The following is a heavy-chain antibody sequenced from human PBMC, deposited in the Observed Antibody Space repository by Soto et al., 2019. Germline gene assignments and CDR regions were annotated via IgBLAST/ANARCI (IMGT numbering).Heavy chain of an antibody. CDR3: ARGDYGTGGYPFPYFDY. CDR1: GYSFTGYY. CDR2: INPDSGAT. Sequence: HEHLVQSGAEVKRPGASLKGSCKASGYSFTGYYIHWVRQAPGQGLEWMGWINPDSGATNYAQNFQGRVTLTSDTSISTASMDLTSLTSADTAVYYCARGDYGTGGYPFPYFDYWGQGTLVIVSS. J-gene: IGHJ4*02. V-gene: IGHV1-2*02. D-gene: IGHD2-8*02.